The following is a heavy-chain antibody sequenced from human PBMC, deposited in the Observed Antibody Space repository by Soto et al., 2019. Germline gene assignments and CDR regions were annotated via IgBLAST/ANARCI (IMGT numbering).Heavy chain of an antibody. CDR2: IQSGGPT. CDR1: GFTVSSKY. D-gene: IGHD2-15*01. V-gene: IGHV3-66*01. CDR3: ARDDVLCDGGRCYGVPLDV. J-gene: IGHJ6*04. Sequence: GGSLRLSCAASGFTVSSKYMSWVRQAPGKGLEWVSLIQSGGPTYYADSVKGRFTISRDTSENTVHLQMDSLRAEDTAVYYCARDDVLCDGGRCYGVPLDVWDRGTTVTVSS.